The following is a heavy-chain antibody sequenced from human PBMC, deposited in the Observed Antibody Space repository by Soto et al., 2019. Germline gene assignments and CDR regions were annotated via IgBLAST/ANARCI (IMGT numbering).Heavy chain of an antibody. J-gene: IGHJ3*02. CDR2: ISGSGGTT. V-gene: IGHV3-23*01. Sequence: EVQLLESGGGLVQPGGSLRHSCAASGLTFSSYAMSWVRQAPGKGLEWVSAISGSGGTTYYADSVKGRFTFSRDNSKNTLYLQMNSLRAEDTAVYYCAKTANGWFSAFDIWGQGTMVTVSS. D-gene: IGHD6-19*01. CDR1: GLTFSSYA. CDR3: AKTANGWFSAFDI.